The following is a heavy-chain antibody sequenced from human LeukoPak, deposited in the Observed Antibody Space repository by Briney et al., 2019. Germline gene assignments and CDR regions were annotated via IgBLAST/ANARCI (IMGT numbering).Heavy chain of an antibody. CDR2: IYYSGST. J-gene: IGHJ5*02. Sequence: PSETLFLTCTVSGGSISSYYWSWIRQPPGKGLEWIGYIYYSGSTNYNPSLKSRVTISVDTSKNQFSLKLSSVTAADTAVYYCARRPYSQNWFDPWGQGTLVTVSS. CDR1: GGSISSYY. D-gene: IGHD2-21*01. V-gene: IGHV4-59*01. CDR3: ARRPYSQNWFDP.